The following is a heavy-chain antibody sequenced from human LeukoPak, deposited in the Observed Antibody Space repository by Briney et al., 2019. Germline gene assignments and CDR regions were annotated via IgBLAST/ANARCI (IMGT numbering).Heavy chain of an antibody. V-gene: IGHV1-2*06. CDR2: INPNSGGT. D-gene: IGHD6-13*01. J-gene: IGHJ4*02. CDR3: ARAPTGIAAAPSDY. Sequence: ASVKVSCXASGYTFTVYYMHWVRQARGQGLEWMGRINPNSGGTNYAQKFQGRVTMTRDTSISTAYMELSRLRSDDTAVYYCARAPTGIAAAPSDYWGQGTLVTVSS. CDR1: GYTFTVYY.